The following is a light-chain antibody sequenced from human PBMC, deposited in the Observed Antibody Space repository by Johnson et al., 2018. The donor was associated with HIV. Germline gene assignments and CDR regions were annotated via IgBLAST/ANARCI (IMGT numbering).Light chain of an antibody. CDR1: VSNIESYF. J-gene: IGLJ1*01. Sequence: QSVLTQPPSVSAAPGQTVNISCSGNVSNIESYFVSWYQQLPGAAPTLLIYEDNKRPSGIPDRFSGSKSGATATLGITGLQTGDEADYYCGTWDSSLNVFGTGTKVTVL. V-gene: IGLV1-51*02. CDR2: EDN. CDR3: GTWDSSLNV.